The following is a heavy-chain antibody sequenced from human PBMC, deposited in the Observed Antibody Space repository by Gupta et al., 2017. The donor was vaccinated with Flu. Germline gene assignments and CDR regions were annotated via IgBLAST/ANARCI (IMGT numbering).Heavy chain of an antibody. Sequence: EVQLLESGGGLVQPGGSLRLSCAASGFMFSTYAMTWVRQAPGEGPQWVSAISATGDSTYYAHSVTGRFTISRDNSRNTLYLQMSSLGAGDTAMYYCARDPNIAVAGLFDFWGQGVLVTVSS. J-gene: IGHJ4*02. CDR1: GFMFSTYA. V-gene: IGHV3-23*01. CDR2: ISATGDST. CDR3: ARDPNIAVAGLFDF. D-gene: IGHD6-19*01.